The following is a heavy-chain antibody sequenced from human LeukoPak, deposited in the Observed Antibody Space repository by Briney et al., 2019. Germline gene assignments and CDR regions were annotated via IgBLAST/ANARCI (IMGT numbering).Heavy chain of an antibody. CDR2: INRDGSER. J-gene: IGHJ6*02. V-gene: IGHV3-7*03. CDR3: ARRNAMDV. CDR1: GFTFSNYW. Sequence: GGSLRLSCAASGFTFSNYWMTWVRQAPGKGLEWVANINRDGSERYYVDSVKGRFTISRDDAKSSLYLQTNSLRAEDTAVYYCARRNAMDVWGQRTTVIVFS.